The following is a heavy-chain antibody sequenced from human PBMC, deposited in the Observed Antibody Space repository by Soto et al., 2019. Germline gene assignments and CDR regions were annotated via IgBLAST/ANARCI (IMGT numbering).Heavy chain of an antibody. J-gene: IGHJ4*02. CDR1: GYTFTDYF. V-gene: IGHV1-46*01. Sequence: QVQLVQSGAEVRKPGASVKVSCKASGYTFTDYFVHWVRQAPGQGPEWMGIINPDGGTTSYAQKFQGRVTMTSDTSTSTLYMELRSLRSEDTAVYYCVSLIGVDILRDYWGQGTRVTVSS. CDR3: VSLIGVDILRDY. D-gene: IGHD3-3*01. CDR2: INPDGGTT.